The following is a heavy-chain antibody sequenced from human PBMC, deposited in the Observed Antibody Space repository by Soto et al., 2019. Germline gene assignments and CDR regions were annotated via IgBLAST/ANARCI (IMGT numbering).Heavy chain of an antibody. V-gene: IGHV4-59*08. CDR3: ARLSRRFGELEIDY. Sequence: SETLSLTCTVSGGSISSYYWSWIRQPPGKGLEWIGYIYYSGSTNYNPSLKSRVTISVDTSKNQFSLKLSSVTAADTAVYYCARLSRRFGELEIDYWGQGTLVTVSS. CDR2: IYYSGST. J-gene: IGHJ4*02. CDR1: GGSISSYY. D-gene: IGHD3-10*01.